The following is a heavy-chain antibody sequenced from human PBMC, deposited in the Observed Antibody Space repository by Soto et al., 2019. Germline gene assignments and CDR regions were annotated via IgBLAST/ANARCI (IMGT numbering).Heavy chain of an antibody. CDR3: ARAGLRYFDWLLGFDY. V-gene: IGHV4-4*02. J-gene: IGHJ4*02. CDR1: GGSISSSNW. CDR2: IYHSGST. Sequence: QVQLQESGPGLVKPSGTLSLTCAVSGGSISSSNWWSWVRQPPGKGLEWIGEIYHSGSTNYNPSLQRRVTISVDKSQTRFSLKLSSGTAADTAVYSCARAGLRYFDWLLGFDYWGQGTLVTVSS. D-gene: IGHD3-9*01.